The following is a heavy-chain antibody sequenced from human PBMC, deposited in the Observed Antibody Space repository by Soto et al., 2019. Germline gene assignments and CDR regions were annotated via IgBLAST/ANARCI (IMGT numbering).Heavy chain of an antibody. Sequence: PGGSLRLSCAASGFTFGGYGMHWVRQAPGKGLEWVAVIWYDGSNKYYADSVKGRFTISRDNSKNTLYLQMNSLRAEDTAVYYCAREGTTYSSSWYYFDYWGQGTLVTVSS. CDR2: IWYDGSNK. CDR3: AREGTTYSSSWYYFDY. J-gene: IGHJ4*02. CDR1: GFTFGGYG. V-gene: IGHV3-33*01. D-gene: IGHD6-13*01.